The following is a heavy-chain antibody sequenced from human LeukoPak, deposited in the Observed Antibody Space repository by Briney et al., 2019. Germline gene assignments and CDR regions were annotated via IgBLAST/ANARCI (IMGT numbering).Heavy chain of an antibody. V-gene: IGHV3-53*01. CDR2: IYSGGST. J-gene: IGHJ4*02. D-gene: IGHD3-16*01. CDR1: GFTVSSNY. CDR3: ARILRGIYY. Sequence: GLSLRLSCAASGFTVSSNYMSWVRQASGKGLEWVSVIYSGGSTYYAGSVTGRFTIPRDNSKNTLYLQMNNLRAENTAVYYCARILRGIYYWGQGTLVTVSS.